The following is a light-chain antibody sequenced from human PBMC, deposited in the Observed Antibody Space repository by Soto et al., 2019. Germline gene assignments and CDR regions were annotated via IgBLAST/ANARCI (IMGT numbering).Light chain of an antibody. V-gene: IGKV3-20*01. J-gene: IGKJ3*01. CDR1: QSVSSPY. CDR3: QQYGSSPFT. Sequence: EVVLTQSPVTLSLSPGERATLSCRASQSVSSPYLAWYQQKPGQPPRLLIYGASSRATDIPHRFIGSGSGTEFTLTIARLAPEDFAMYYCQQYGSSPFTFGPGTKVDI. CDR2: GAS.